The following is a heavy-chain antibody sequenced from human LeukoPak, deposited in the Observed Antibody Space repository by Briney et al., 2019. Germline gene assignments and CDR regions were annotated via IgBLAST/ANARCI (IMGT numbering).Heavy chain of an antibody. CDR3: ARLSNYYDSSGYYTDY. J-gene: IGHJ4*02. D-gene: IGHD3-22*01. V-gene: IGHV3-66*04. CDR1: GFTFSNYS. Sequence: GGSLRLSCAASGFTFSNYSMNWVRQAPGKELEWVSVIYSGGSTYYADSVKGRFTISRDNSKNTLYLQMNSLRAEDTAVYYCARLSNYYDSSGYYTDYWGQGTLVTVSS. CDR2: IYSGGST.